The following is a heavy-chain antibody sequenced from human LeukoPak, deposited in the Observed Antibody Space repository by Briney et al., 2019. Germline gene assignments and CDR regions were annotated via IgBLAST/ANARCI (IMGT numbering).Heavy chain of an antibody. Sequence: PPETLSLTCAVSGGSISSYYWSWIRQPPGKGLEWIGYIYYNGSTSYNPSLKSRVTITVDTSKNQFSLKLSSVTAADTAVYYCARVDKTVFGGYYYMDVWGKGTTVTVSS. J-gene: IGHJ6*03. V-gene: IGHV4-59*01. CDR3: ARVDKTVFGGYYYMDV. D-gene: IGHD3-3*01. CDR2: IYYNGST. CDR1: GGSISSYY.